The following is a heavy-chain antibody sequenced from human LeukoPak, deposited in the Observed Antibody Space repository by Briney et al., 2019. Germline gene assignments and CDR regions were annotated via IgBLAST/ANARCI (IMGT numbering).Heavy chain of an antibody. CDR1: GASISSDDW. J-gene: IGHJ5*02. CDR2: IYHSGTT. Sequence: PSETLSLTCAVSGASISSDDWWNWVRQPPGKGLEWIGEIYHSGTTNYNPSLKSRITLSVDTSKNQFSLKLSSVTAADTAVYYCARCILQDVPWFDPWGQGTLVTVSS. CDR3: ARCILQDVPWFDP. V-gene: IGHV4-4*02. D-gene: IGHD4-11*01.